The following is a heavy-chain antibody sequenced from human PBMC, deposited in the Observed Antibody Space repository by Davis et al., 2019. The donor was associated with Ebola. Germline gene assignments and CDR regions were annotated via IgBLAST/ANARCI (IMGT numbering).Heavy chain of an antibody. V-gene: IGHV4-39*01. J-gene: IGHJ5*02. CDR2: IYYSGST. CDR3: ARVILWFGELSIDP. Sequence: SETLSLTCTVSGGSISSSSYYWGWIRQPPGKGLEWIGSIYYSGSTYYNPSLKSRVTISVDTSKNQFSLKLSSVTAADTAVYYCARVILWFGELSIDPWGQGTLVTVSS. CDR1: GGSISSSSYY. D-gene: IGHD3-10*01.